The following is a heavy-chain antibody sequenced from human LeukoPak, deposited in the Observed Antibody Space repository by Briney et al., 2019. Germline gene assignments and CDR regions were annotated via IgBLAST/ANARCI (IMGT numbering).Heavy chain of an antibody. CDR3: AKDLRDAFDI. V-gene: IGHV3-23*01. Sequence: GGSLRLSCAASGFTLSSYAMSWVRQAPGKGLEWVSAISDSGNTYHADSVKGRFTISRDNSKNTLYLQMNSLRAEDTAVYYCAKDLRDAFDIWGQGTLVTVSS. CDR2: ISDSGNT. CDR1: GFTLSSYA. J-gene: IGHJ4*02. D-gene: IGHD3-16*01.